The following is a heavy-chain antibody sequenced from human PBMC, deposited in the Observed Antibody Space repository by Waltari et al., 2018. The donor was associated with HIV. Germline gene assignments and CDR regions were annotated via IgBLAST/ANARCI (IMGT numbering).Heavy chain of an antibody. Sequence: QLQLQESGPGLVKPSETLSLTCTVSGGSISSSSYYWGWIRQPPGKGLEWIGSIYYSGSTYDNPSLKSRVTISVDTSKNQFSLKLSSVTAADTAVYYCARVYYYDSSGYQYYFDYWGQGTLVTVSS. D-gene: IGHD3-22*01. CDR3: ARVYYYDSSGYQYYFDY. V-gene: IGHV4-39*01. CDR2: IYYSGST. J-gene: IGHJ4*02. CDR1: GGSISSSSYY.